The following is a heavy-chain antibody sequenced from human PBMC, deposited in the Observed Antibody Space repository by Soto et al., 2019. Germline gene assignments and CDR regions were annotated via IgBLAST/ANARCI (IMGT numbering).Heavy chain of an antibody. Sequence: SVKVSCKASGCTFSSYAISWVRQAPGQGLEWMGGIIPIFGTANYAQKFQGRVTITADKSTSTAYMELSSLRSEDTAVYYCARGGSYSLLGAFDIWGQGTMVTVSS. CDR3: ARGGSYSLLGAFDI. J-gene: IGHJ3*02. D-gene: IGHD1-26*01. CDR1: GCTFSSYA. V-gene: IGHV1-69*06. CDR2: IIPIFGTA.